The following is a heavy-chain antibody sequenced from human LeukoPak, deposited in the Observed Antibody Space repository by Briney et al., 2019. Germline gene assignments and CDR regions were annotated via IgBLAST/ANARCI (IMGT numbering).Heavy chain of an antibody. CDR3: ARHTSGGDFAFDL. D-gene: IGHD4-17*01. CDR1: GGSITNTNYY. CDR2: IYYSGST. J-gene: IGHJ3*01. V-gene: IGHV4-39*01. Sequence: PSETLSLTCTVSGGSITNTNYYWAWIRQPPGKGLEWIGTIYYSGSTHDNPSLKSRVTISVDTSKTQFSLKLSSVTAADTAVYFCARHTSGGDFAFDLWGQGTMVTVSS.